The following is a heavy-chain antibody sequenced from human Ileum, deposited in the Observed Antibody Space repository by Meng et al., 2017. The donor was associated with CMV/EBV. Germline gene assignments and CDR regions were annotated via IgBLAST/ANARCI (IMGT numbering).Heavy chain of an antibody. CDR3: ARETYTDGFDI. CDR1: GGSISDYS. V-gene: IGHV4-59*01. Sequence: SETLSLTCTISGGSISDYSWNWIRQPPGKGLEWIGYMSYRGNTKDNPSLESRVIITTDTSQNQFSLKLNSVTAADTAVYYCARETYTDGFDIWGQGTMVTVSS. J-gene: IGHJ3*02. CDR2: MSYRGNT.